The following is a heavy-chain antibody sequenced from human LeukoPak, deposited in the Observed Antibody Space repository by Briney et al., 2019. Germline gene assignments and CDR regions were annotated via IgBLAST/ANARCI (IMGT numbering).Heavy chain of an antibody. CDR3: ASQTEYYFDY. D-gene: IGHD1-1*01. CDR1: GFTFSSSYS. V-gene: IGHV3-21*01. CDR2: VSSSSSYI. J-gene: IGHJ4*02. Sequence: GGSLRLSCVASGFTFSSSYSLNWVRQAPGKGLEWVSSVSSSSSYIYYADSVKGRFTISRDNAKNSLYLQMNSLRAEDTAVYYCASQTEYYFDYWGQGTLVTVSS.